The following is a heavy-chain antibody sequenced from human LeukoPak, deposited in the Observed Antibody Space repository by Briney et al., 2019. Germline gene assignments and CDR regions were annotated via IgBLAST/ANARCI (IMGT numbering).Heavy chain of an antibody. D-gene: IGHD3-10*01. V-gene: IGHV3-7*04. CDR2: IKHGGSEK. J-gene: IGHJ4*02. CDR3: ARDRDYYNYFEY. CDR1: GFTLSRYW. Sequence: PGGSLRLSCAASGFTLSRYWMSWVRQAPGKGLEWVANIKHGGSEKYYVDSVKGRFTISRDNAKNSLYLQMNSLRGEDTAVYYCARDRDYYNYFEYWGQGTLVTVSS.